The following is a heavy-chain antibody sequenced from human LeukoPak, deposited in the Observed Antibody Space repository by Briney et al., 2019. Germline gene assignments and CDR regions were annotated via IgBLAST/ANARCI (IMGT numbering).Heavy chain of an antibody. CDR2: ISYDGSNK. J-gene: IGHJ4*02. D-gene: IGHD6-19*01. Sequence: GRSLRLSCAASGFTFSSYGMHWVRQAPGKGLEWVAVISYDGSNKYYADSVKGRFTISRDNSKNTLYLQMNSLRAEDTAVYYCAKDLSSGCPDYWGQGTLVTASS. CDR3: AKDLSSGCPDY. CDR1: GFTFSSYG. V-gene: IGHV3-30*18.